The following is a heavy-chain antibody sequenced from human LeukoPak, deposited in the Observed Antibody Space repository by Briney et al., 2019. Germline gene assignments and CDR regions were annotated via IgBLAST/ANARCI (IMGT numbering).Heavy chain of an antibody. J-gene: IGHJ5*02. Sequence: GGSLRLSCAASGFTVSSNYVSWVRQAPGKGLEWVSVIYSGGSTYYADSVKGRFTISRDNSKNTLYLQMNSLRAEDTAVYYCARLKYSSSWYTVSWFDPWGQGTLVTVSS. CDR3: ARLKYSSSWYTVSWFDP. D-gene: IGHD6-13*01. CDR2: IYSGGST. CDR1: GFTVSSNY. V-gene: IGHV3-53*01.